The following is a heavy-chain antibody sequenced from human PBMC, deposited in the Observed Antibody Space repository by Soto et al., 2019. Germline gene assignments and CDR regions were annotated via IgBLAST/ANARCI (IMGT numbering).Heavy chain of an antibody. Sequence: GLDLAWLALIYWDDDKRYSPSLKSRLTITKDTSKNQVVLTMTNMDPVDTATYYCAHSRVPAAGLTSFDIWGQGTMVTVSS. J-gene: IGHJ3*02. CDR2: IYWDDDK. D-gene: IGHD2-2*01. CDR3: AHSRVPAAGLTSFDI. V-gene: IGHV2-5*02.